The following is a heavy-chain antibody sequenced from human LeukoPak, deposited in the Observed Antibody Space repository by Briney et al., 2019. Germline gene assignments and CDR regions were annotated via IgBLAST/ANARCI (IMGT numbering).Heavy chain of an antibody. Sequence: SQTLSLTCTVSGGSISSSSYYWGWIRQPPGKGLEWIGSIYYSGSTYYNPSLKSRVSISVDTSKNQFSLKLSSVTAADTAVYYCAREAGYYYGSGSYYKSHFDYWGQGTLVTVSS. CDR3: AREAGYYYGSGSYYKSHFDY. J-gene: IGHJ4*02. CDR2: IYYSGST. D-gene: IGHD3-10*01. V-gene: IGHV4-39*02. CDR1: GGSISSSSYY.